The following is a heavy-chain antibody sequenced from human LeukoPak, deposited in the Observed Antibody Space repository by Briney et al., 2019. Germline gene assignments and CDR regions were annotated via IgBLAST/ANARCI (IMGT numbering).Heavy chain of an antibody. V-gene: IGHV1-46*01. CDR1: GYTFTSYF. Sequence: ASVKASFKASGYTFTSYFVHWVRQAPGQGLEWMGIINPNGGSTSYTQNFQGRVTMTRDTSTSTVYLELTSLRSEDTAVYYCARGDRYYLDYWGQGTLVTVSS. CDR2: INPNGGST. J-gene: IGHJ4*02. D-gene: IGHD1-26*01. CDR3: ARGDRYYLDY.